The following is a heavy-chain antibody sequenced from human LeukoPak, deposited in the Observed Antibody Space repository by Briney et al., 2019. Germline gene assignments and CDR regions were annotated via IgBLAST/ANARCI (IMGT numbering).Heavy chain of an antibody. CDR1: GYSISSGYY. D-gene: IGHD3-22*01. CDR2: INHSGST. J-gene: IGHJ3*02. V-gene: IGHV4-38-2*02. Sequence: SETLSLTCTVSGYSISSGYYWGWIRQPPGKGLEWIGEINHSGSTSYNPSLNSRVTISVDRSKTQFSLKLNSVTAADTAIYYCASKDDSNYYYGAFDIWGQGTMVTVSS. CDR3: ASKDDSNYYYGAFDI.